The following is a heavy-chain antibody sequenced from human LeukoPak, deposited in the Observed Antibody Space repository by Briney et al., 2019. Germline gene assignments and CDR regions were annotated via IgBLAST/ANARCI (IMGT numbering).Heavy chain of an antibody. D-gene: IGHD4-11*01. J-gene: IGHJ6*03. CDR1: GFTFSSYS. CDR2: ISSSYI. V-gene: IGHV3-21*01. CDR3: ARDRTGQQLISRKEYYYMDV. Sequence: GGSLRLSCAASGFTFSSYSMNWVRQAPGKGLEWVSFISSSYIHNADSVKGRFTISRDNAENSLYLQMNSLRAEDTAVYYCARDRTGQQLISRKEYYYMDVWGKGTTVTISS.